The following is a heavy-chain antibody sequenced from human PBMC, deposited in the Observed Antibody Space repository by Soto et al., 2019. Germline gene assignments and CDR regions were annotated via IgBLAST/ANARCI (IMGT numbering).Heavy chain of an antibody. Sequence: QVQLQQWGAGLLKPSETLSLTCAVYGGSFSGYYWSWIRQPPGKGLEWIGEINHSGSTNYNSSLKSRVTISVDTSKNQFSLKLSSVTAADTAVYYCASRSRELLAAAFDYWGQGTLVTVSS. D-gene: IGHD6-13*01. CDR1: GGSFSGYY. V-gene: IGHV4-34*01. CDR3: ASRSRELLAAAFDY. J-gene: IGHJ4*02. CDR2: INHSGST.